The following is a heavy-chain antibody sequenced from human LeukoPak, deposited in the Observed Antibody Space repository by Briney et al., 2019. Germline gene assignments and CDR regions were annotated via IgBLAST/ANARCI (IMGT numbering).Heavy chain of an antibody. V-gene: IGHV1-69*04. J-gene: IGHJ3*02. D-gene: IGHD3-10*01. CDR2: IIPILGIA. CDR1: GGTFSSYA. Sequence: SVKVSCKASGGTFSSYAINWVRQAPGQGLEWMGRIIPILGIANYAQKFQGRVTITADKSTSTAYMELSSLRSEDTAVYYCARAAEYYYDAFDIWGQGTMVTVSS. CDR3: ARAAEYYYDAFDI.